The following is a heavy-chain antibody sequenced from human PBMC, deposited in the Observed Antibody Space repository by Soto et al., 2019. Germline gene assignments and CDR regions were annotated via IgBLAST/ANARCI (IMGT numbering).Heavy chain of an antibody. J-gene: IGHJ6*02. Sequence: EVQLVESGGGLVQPGGSLRLSCEASGFTFRNYDMHWVRQGTGKGLEWVSGISAAGDPAYADSVECRFTISRENAQNSFFLQMNSLRVGDTAVYYCARTDRDFYGLDVWGQGTTVIVSS. CDR3: ARTDRDFYGLDV. CDR1: GFTFRNYD. CDR2: ISAAGDP. V-gene: IGHV3-13*05.